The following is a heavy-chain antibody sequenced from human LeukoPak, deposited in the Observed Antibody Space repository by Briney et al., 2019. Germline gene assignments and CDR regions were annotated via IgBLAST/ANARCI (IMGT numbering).Heavy chain of an antibody. J-gene: IGHJ4*02. CDR2: IKQDGSEK. CDR3: ARERGGYYERNGYSDC. D-gene: IGHD3-22*01. V-gene: IGHV3-7*01. Sequence: PGGSLRLSCAASGFTFSSYWMSWVRQAPGKGLEWVANIKQDGSEKYYVDSVKGRFTISRDNAKNSLYLQMNSLRAEDTAVYYCARERGGYYERNGYSDCWGQGTLVAVSS. CDR1: GFTFSSYW.